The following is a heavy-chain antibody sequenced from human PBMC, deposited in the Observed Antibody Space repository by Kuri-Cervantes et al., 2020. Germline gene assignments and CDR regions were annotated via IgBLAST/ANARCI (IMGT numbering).Heavy chain of an antibody. CDR1: GFTFSSYG. CDR3: AKTETPSIVGTTKYYYYTDA. J-gene: IGHJ6*03. V-gene: IGHV3-33*06. D-gene: IGHD1-26*01. Sequence: GESLKISCAASGFTFSSYGMHWVRQAPGKGLEWVAVIWYDGSNKYYADSVKGRFTISRDNSKNTLYLQMNSLRAEDTAVYYCAKTETPSIVGTTKYYYYTDAWGKGTTVTVSS. CDR2: IWYDGSNK.